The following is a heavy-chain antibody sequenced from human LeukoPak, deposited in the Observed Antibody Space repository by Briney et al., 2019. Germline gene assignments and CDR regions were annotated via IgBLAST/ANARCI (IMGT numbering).Heavy chain of an antibody. CDR2: ISPNSGGT. CDR3: ARAKRGAGFNFDC. D-gene: IGHD3-9*01. J-gene: IGHJ4*02. CDR1: GYTFTGYY. V-gene: IGHV1-2*02. Sequence: ASVKVSCKASGYTFTGYYMHWVRQAPGQGLEWMGWISPNSGGTNYAQKFQGRVTMTRDTSISTAYMELSRLRSDDTAVYYCARAKRGAGFNFDCWGQGTLVTVSS.